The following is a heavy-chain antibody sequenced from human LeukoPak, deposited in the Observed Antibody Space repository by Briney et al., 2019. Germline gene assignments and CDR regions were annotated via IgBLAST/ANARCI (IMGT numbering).Heavy chain of an antibody. V-gene: IGHV4-34*01. CDR1: GGSFSGYY. CDR3: ARGGYYGSGSPDY. CDR2: INHSGST. D-gene: IGHD3-10*01. J-gene: IGHJ4*02. Sequence: KTSETLSLTCAVYGGSFSGYYWSWIRQPPGKGLEWIGEINHSGSTNYNPSLKSRVTISVDTSKNQFSLKLSSVTAADTAVYYCARGGYYGSGSPDYWGQGTLVTVSS.